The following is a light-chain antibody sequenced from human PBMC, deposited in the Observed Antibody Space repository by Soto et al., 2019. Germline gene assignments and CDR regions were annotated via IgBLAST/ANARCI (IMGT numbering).Light chain of an antibody. CDR2: GAS. J-gene: IGKJ4*01. Sequence: EFVLTQSPGTLSLSPGERATLSCRAIQTVRNNYLAWYQQKPGQPPRLLIYGASSRATGIPNRFSGSGSGTEFTLTISSLQSEDFAIFYCQQYHNWPPVTFGGGTKVDIK. CDR1: QTVRNNY. CDR3: QQYHNWPPVT. V-gene: IGKV3-20*01.